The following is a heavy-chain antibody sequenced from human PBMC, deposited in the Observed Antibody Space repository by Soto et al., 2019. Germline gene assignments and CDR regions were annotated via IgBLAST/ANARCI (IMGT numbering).Heavy chain of an antibody. CDR1: GGTFSSYA. CDR3: ARSRIYGSGSYPY. D-gene: IGHD3-10*01. V-gene: IGHV1-69*13. J-gene: IGHJ4*02. CDR2: IIPIFGTA. Sequence: SVKLSCKASGGTFSSYAISWVRQAPGQGLEWMGGIIPIFGTANYAQKFQGRVTITADESTSTAYMELSSLRSEDTAVYYCARSRIYGSGSYPYWGQGTLVTVSS.